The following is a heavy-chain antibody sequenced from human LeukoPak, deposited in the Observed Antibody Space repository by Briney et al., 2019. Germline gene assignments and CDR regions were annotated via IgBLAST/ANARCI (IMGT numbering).Heavy chain of an antibody. J-gene: IGHJ5*02. CDR1: GYTLTDYY. CDR2: INPNSGAT. CDR3: ARDNVLTFGGVLERGWFDP. D-gene: IGHD3-16*02. Sequence: ASVKVSCKASGYTLTDYYLHWVRQAPGQGLEWMGWINPNSGATDFALKFLGRVSMTRDTSISTVYMELGSLTSDDTAMYYCARDNVLTFGGVLERGWFDPWGQGTLVAVSS. V-gene: IGHV1-2*02.